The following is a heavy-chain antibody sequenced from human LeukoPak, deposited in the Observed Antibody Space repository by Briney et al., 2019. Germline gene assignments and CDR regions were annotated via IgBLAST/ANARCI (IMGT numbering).Heavy chain of an antibody. CDR2: IRHDQTNK. J-gene: IGHJ4*02. D-gene: IGHD6-19*01. V-gene: IGHV3-30*02. CDR1: GFTFSDYG. CDR3: ARTLTVAGTGSFDY. Sequence: GGSLRLSCAASGFTFSDYGMHWVRQAPGKGLEWLAFIRHDQTNKIYADSKQGRLTISRDNSKNTLYLQINSLRVEDTAVYYCARTLTVAGTGSFDYWSQGTLVTVSS.